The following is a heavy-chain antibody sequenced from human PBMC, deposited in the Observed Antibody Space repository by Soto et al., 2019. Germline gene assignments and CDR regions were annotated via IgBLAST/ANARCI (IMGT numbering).Heavy chain of an antibody. D-gene: IGHD4-4*01. CDR2: ISGTGGST. V-gene: IGHV3-23*01. CDR3: AKDPRRDYSNPRYYYYGMDG. CDR1: GFTFSSYA. J-gene: IGHJ6*02. Sequence: PGGSLRLSCAASGFTFSSYAMSWVRQAPGKGLEGVSAISGTGGSTYYADSVKGRFTISRDNSKNTLYLQMNSLRAEDTAVYYCAKDPRRDYSNPRYYYYGMDGWGQGTTVTVSS.